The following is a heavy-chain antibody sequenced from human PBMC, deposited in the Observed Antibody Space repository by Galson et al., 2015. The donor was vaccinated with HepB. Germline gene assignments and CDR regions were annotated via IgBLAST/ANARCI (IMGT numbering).Heavy chain of an antibody. Sequence: SLRLSCAASGFTFSSYSMNWVRQAPGKGLEWVSYISGSSSSIYYADSVKGRFAISRDNAKKSLSLQMNSLRAEDTAVYYCAGDVGDFYYYGMDVWGQGTPVTVSS. J-gene: IGHJ6*02. CDR1: GFTFSSYS. V-gene: IGHV3-48*04. D-gene: IGHD1-26*01. CDR2: ISGSSSSI. CDR3: AGDVGDFYYYGMDV.